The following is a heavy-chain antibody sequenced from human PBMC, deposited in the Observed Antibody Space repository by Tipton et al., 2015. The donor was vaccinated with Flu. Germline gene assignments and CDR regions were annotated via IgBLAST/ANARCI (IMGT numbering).Heavy chain of an antibody. J-gene: IGHJ4*02. CDR2: IDIHSRSI. Sequence: QLVQSGGGLVQPGGSLGLSCSASGFNLSSYEMNWVRQAPGKGLEWVSKIDIHSRSIDYADSVRGRFTISRDSAKRSVYLQMNSLRAEDTAVYYCARTRGGYCTSTSCFADYFDFWGQGTLVTVSS. D-gene: IGHD2-2*01. CDR3: ARTRGGYCTSTSCFADYFDF. V-gene: IGHV3-48*03. CDR1: GFNLSSYE.